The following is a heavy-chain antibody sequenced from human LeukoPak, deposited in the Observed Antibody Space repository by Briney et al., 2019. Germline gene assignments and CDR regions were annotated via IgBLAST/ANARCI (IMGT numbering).Heavy chain of an antibody. CDR3: AREGQFGELNWFDP. CDR2: INPNSGGT. D-gene: IGHD3-10*01. Sequence: AASVKVSCKASGYTFTSYGINWVRQAPGQGLEWMGWINPNSGGTNYAQKFQGRVTMTRDTSISTAYMELSRLRSDDTAVYYCAREGQFGELNWFDPWGQGTLVTVSS. V-gene: IGHV1-2*02. CDR1: GYTFTSYG. J-gene: IGHJ5*02.